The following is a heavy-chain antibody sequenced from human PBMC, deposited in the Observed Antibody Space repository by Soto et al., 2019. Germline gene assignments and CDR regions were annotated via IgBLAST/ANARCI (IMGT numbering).Heavy chain of an antibody. CDR2: ISATGTTT. CDR1: EFSFSSYA. D-gene: IGHD6-13*01. CDR3: ATYSSPFDY. Sequence: DVQLMESGGGLVQPGGSLRLSCAASEFSFSSYALNWVRQAPGKGLEWVSAISATGTTTYYADSVKGRFTISRDNSKITLFLQMDSLSPEDTAVYYCATYSSPFDYWGQGTLVTVSS. J-gene: IGHJ4*02. V-gene: IGHV3-23*01.